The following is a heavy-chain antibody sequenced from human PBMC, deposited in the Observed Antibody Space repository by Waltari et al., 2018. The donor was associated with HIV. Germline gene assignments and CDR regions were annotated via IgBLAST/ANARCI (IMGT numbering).Heavy chain of an antibody. J-gene: IGHJ3*02. Sequence: QLPLQESGPGLVKPWDTLSLTCTVSDDSFTSSSYFWGWIRQAPGKGLEWIGSVYYGGTTYYNPSLKSRATVSADTSRRQFSLRLSAVTAEDTAIYYCARGSGSTYGDSFDMWGQGTRVIVSS. CDR1: DDSFTSSSYF. CDR3: ARGSGSTYGDSFDM. CDR2: VYYGGTT. V-gene: IGHV4-39*02. D-gene: IGHD1-26*01.